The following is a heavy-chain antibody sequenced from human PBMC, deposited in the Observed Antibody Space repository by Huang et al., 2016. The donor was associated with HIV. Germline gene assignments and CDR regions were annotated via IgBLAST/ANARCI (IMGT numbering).Heavy chain of an antibody. CDR1: TFTFGASW. CDR2: IKQDESEK. Sequence: VESGGRLVQPGGSIRLSCVGSTFTFGASWMSWVRQLPRKGLEWVAKIKQDESEKYYVESVKGRFNISRDNAKKVLFLEMNNVRVEDTATYYCATKTAAMDIWGQGTTVTVS. V-gene: IGHV3-7*01. CDR3: ATKTAAMDI. J-gene: IGHJ6*02. D-gene: IGHD1-7*01.